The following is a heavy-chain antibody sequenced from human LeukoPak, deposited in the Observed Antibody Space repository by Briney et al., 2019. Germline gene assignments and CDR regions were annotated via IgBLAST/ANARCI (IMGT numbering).Heavy chain of an antibody. CDR3: ARGPPRGKYYYMDV. Sequence: PGGSLRLSCAASGFTYSSFDMPWVRQPTGQGLEWVSTIGTASDTYDPGSVEGRFTLSRDNAKNSLYLQMNSLTAGDTAVYYCARGPPRGKYYYMDVWGKGTTVTVSS. CDR1: GFTYSSFD. V-gene: IGHV3-13*01. J-gene: IGHJ6*03. CDR2: IGTASDT. D-gene: IGHD1-1*01.